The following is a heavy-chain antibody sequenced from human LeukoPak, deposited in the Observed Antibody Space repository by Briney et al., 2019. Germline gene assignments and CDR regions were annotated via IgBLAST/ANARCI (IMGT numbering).Heavy chain of an antibody. Sequence: GGSLRLSCAASGFTFDDYAMHWVRQAPGKGLEWVSLISGDGGSTHYADSVKGRFTISRDNSKNSLYLQMNSLRTEDTALYYCAKDPTYDFWSGYLRGKNWFDPWGQGTLVTVSS. D-gene: IGHD3-3*01. CDR3: AKDPTYDFWSGYLRGKNWFDP. V-gene: IGHV3-43*02. CDR1: GFTFDDYA. CDR2: ISGDGGST. J-gene: IGHJ5*02.